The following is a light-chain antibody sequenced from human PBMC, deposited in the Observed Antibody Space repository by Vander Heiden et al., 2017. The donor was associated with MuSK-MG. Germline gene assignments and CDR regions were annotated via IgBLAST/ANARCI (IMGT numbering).Light chain of an antibody. Sequence: QSVLTQPPSVSGAPGQRVTISCTWSSPNIGAGYDVHWYQQLPGTAPKLLIYGNSNRPSGVPDRFSGSKSGTSASLAITGLQAEDEADYYCQSYDSSLSGNYVFGTGTKVTVL. CDR2: GNS. CDR1: SPNIGAGYD. CDR3: QSYDSSLSGNYV. V-gene: IGLV1-40*01. J-gene: IGLJ1*01.